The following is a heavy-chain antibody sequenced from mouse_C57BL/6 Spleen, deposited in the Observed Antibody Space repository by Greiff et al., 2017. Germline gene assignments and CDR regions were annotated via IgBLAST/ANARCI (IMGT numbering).Heavy chain of an antibody. CDR3: ARDVYDGKFAY. CDR1: GFTFSSYA. CDR2: ISDGGSYT. V-gene: IGHV5-4*01. J-gene: IGHJ3*01. D-gene: IGHD2-1*01. Sequence: EVQLVESGGGLVKPGGSLKLSCAASGFTFSSYAMSWVRQTPEKRLEWVATISDGGSYTYYPDNVKGRFTISRDNAKNNLYLQMSHLKSEDTAMYYCARDVYDGKFAYWGQGTLVTVSA.